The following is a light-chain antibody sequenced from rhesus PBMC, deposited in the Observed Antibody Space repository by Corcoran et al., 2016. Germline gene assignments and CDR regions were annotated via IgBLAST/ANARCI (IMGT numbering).Light chain of an antibody. Sequence: EIVLTQSPTSMAVSQGERVTISCTASSSVRTSHLHWSQQRPGFPPTLLVYRTSSLASGVPARFSGSGSGTSYTLTISSMEAEDAANYYCQQGNTIPYSFGQGTKVEIK. CDR3: QQGNTIPYS. J-gene: IGKJ2*01. V-gene: IGKV3-24*04. CDR2: RTS. CDR1: SSVRTS.